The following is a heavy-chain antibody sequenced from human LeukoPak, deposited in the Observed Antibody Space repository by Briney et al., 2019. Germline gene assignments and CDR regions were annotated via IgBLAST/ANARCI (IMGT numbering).Heavy chain of an antibody. J-gene: IGHJ3*02. Sequence: GGSLRLSCAASGFTFSSYSMNWVRQAPGKGLEWVSSISSSSSYIYYADSVKGRFTISRDNAKNSLYLQMNSLRAEDTAVYYCAREDRALNDAFDIWGQGTMFTVSS. CDR1: GFTFSSYS. V-gene: IGHV3-21*01. CDR2: ISSSSSYI. CDR3: AREDRALNDAFDI.